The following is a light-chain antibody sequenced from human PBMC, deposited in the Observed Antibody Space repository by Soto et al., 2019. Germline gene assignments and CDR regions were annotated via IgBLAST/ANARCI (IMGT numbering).Light chain of an antibody. CDR1: SSDVGTYDF. V-gene: IGLV2-11*01. CDR2: DVS. J-gene: IGLJ1*01. Sequence: QSARTQPRSVSGSPGQSVTIPCTGTSSDVGTYDFVSWYQQHPGKAPRLMIFDVSERPSGVPDRSSGSKSGNTASLTISGLQAEDEADYYCCLYAVTFYVFGTGTKVTVL. CDR3: CLYAVTFYV.